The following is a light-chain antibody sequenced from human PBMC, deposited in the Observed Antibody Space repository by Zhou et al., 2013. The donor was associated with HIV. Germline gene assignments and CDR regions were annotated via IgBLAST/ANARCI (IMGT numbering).Light chain of an antibody. CDR3: QQYSAYSWT. J-gene: IGKJ1*01. V-gene: IGKV1-6*01. CDR2: AAS. Sequence: AIQMTQSPSSLSASAGDRITITCRSSYDIRDELAWYQQRPGTVPKLLIYAASTLQSGVPSRFSGSGSGTEFTLTISSLQPDDFATYYCQQYSAYSWTFGQGTSVELK. CDR1: YDIRDE.